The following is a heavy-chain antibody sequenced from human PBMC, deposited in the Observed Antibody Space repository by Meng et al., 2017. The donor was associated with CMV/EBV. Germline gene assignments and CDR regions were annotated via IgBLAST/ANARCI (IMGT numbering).Heavy chain of an antibody. V-gene: IGHV3-69-1*02. CDR3: ARGITMIVVVIAPNAFDI. CDR1: GFTFSDYY. D-gene: IGHD3-22*01. J-gene: IGHJ3*02. Sequence: GGSLRLSCAASGFTFSDYYMNWDRQAPGKGLEWVSSISSSSTIYYADSVKGRFTISRDNAKNSLYLQMNSLRAEDTAVYYCARGITMIVVVIAPNAFDIWGQGTMVTVSS. CDR2: ISSSSTI.